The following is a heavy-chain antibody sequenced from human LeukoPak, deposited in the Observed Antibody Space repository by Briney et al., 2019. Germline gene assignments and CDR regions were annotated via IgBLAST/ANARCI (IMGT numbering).Heavy chain of an antibody. D-gene: IGHD3-22*01. CDR3: ARYYCDSSGLDAFDI. CDR2: IYYSGST. V-gene: IGHV4-59*08. CDR1: GGSISSYY. Sequence: PSETLSLTCTVPGGSISSYYWSWIRQPLGQGLTWIGYIYYSGSTTYNPSLKSRVTIPVDTSKNQFSLKLSSVTAADTAVYYCARYYCDSSGLDAFDIWGQGTMVTVSS. J-gene: IGHJ3*02.